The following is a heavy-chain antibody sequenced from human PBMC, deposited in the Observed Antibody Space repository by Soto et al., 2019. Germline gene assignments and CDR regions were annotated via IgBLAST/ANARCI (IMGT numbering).Heavy chain of an antibody. J-gene: IGHJ6*02. V-gene: IGHV1-18*01. CDR3: AMVDVYVTPSPQDV. Sequence: ASMKGSCKASGYSFSRYGIGWARQGPGQGLEWMGWINAYNGNTNYAQNLQGRLTLTTDTSTTTAYMELRSLRSNDTAIYYCAMVDVYVTPSPQDVWGQGTKVTVSS. CDR1: GYSFSRYG. CDR2: INAYNGNT. D-gene: IGHD3-16*01.